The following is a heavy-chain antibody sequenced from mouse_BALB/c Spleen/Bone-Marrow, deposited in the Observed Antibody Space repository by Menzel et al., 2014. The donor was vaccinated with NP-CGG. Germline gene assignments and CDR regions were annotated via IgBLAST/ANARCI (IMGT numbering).Heavy chain of an antibody. CDR2: ISSGSSPI. D-gene: IGHD4-1*01. CDR1: GFTFSSFG. Sequence: EVQGVESGGGLVQPGGSRKLSCAASGFTFSSFGMHWVRPAPEKGLEWVAYISSGSSPIFYADTVKGRFTISRDNPKNTLFLQMTSLRSEDTAIYYCTRGGNWEDFDYWGQGTTLTVSS. CDR3: TRGGNWEDFDY. V-gene: IGHV5-17*02. J-gene: IGHJ2*01.